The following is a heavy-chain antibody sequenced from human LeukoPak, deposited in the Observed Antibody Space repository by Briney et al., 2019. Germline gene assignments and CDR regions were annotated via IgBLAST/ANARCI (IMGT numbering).Heavy chain of an antibody. J-gene: IGHJ6*02. Sequence: ASVKVSCKASGYTFTGYYMNWVRQAPGQGLEWMGWINPNSRGTNYAQKFQGRGSMTRDTSISTAYMELSRVRSDDTAVYYCARDRDDPHIGSGRRMDVWGQGTTVTVSS. CDR1: GYTFTGYY. CDR2: INPNSRGT. CDR3: ARDRDDPHIGSGRRMDV. V-gene: IGHV1-2*02. D-gene: IGHD3-10*01.